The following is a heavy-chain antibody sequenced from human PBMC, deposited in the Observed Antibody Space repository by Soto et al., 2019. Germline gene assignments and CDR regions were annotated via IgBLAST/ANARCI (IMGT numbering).Heavy chain of an antibody. CDR1: GFSFSDSA. J-gene: IGHJ4*02. CDR2: ISFDGTNK. V-gene: IGHV3-30*09. D-gene: IGHD4-17*01. CDR3: SRSYGDNKIEY. Sequence: LRLSCAASGFSFSDSAMHWVRQAPGKGLEWVTVISFDGTNKHYAVSEKGRFAISRGNYKNTLYLQMSSLRTEDTAVSYCSRSYGDNKIEYRGQGTLVTACS.